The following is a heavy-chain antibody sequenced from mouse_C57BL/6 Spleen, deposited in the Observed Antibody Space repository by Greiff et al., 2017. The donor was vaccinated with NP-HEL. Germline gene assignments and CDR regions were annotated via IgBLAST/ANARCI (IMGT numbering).Heavy chain of an antibody. CDR2: ISSGGSYT. J-gene: IGHJ1*03. CDR3: ARDGNYGYFDV. CDR1: GFTFSSYG. Sequence: EVQRVESGGDLVKPGGSLKLSCAASGFTFSSYGMSWVRQTPDKRLEWVATISSGGSYTYYPDSVKGRFTISRDNAKNTLYLQMSSLKSEDTAMYYCARDGNYGYFDVWGTRTTVTVSS. V-gene: IGHV5-6*01. D-gene: IGHD2-1*01.